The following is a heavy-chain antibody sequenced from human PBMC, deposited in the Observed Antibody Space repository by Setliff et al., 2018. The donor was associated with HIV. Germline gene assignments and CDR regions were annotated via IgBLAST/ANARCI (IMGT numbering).Heavy chain of an antibody. CDR3: ARLAYGGSYFDH. D-gene: IGHD4-17*01. CDR2: IYPSDSKT. V-gene: IGHV5-51*01. CDR1: GNTFTGYW. Sequence: GESPKISCKGSGNTFTGYWFAWVRQMPGKGLEWMGMIYPSDSKTRYSPSFQGQVTISVDKSSNTAYLQWSSLKASATAIYYCARLAYGGSYFDHWGHGTLVTVAS. J-gene: IGHJ4*01.